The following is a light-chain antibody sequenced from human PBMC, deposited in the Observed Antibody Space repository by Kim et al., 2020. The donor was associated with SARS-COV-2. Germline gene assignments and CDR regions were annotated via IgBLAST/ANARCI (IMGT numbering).Light chain of an antibody. V-gene: IGLV4-69*02. CDR3: QTWGAGIRV. J-gene: IGLJ2*01. Sequence: ASVKLTCTLSSGHSSYGIAWHQQQPKKGPRYLMKLNTDGSHSKGDGIPDRFSGSLSGAERYLTISSLQSEDEADYYCQTWGAGIRVFGGGTQLTVL. CDR2: LNTDGSH. CDR1: SGHSSYG.